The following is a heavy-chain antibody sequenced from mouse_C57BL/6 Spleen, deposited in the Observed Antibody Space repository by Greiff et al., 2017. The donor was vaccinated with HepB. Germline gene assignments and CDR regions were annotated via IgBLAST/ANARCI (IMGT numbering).Heavy chain of an antibody. CDR3: ARDLPYYYGSSGYFDV. D-gene: IGHD1-1*01. J-gene: IGHJ1*03. Sequence: EVQVVESGPGLVKPSQSLSLTCSVTGYSITSGYYWNWIRQFPGNKLEWMGYISYDGSNNYNPSLKNRISITRDTSKNQFFLKLNSVTTEDTATYYCARDLPYYYGSSGYFDVWGTGTTVTVSS. CDR2: ISYDGSN. V-gene: IGHV3-6*01. CDR1: GYSITSGYY.